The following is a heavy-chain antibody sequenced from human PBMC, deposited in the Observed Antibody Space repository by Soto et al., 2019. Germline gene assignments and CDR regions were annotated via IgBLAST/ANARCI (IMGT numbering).Heavy chain of an antibody. CDR1: GFTFSDYY. Sequence: GGSLRLSCAASGFTFSDYYMSWIRQAPGKGLEWVSYISSSSSYTNYADSVKGRFTISRDNAKNSLYLQMNSLRAEDTAVYYCARGLALDYLDSWGQGTLVTVSS. V-gene: IGHV3-11*06. CDR2: ISSSSSYT. CDR3: ARGLALDYLDS. J-gene: IGHJ4*02.